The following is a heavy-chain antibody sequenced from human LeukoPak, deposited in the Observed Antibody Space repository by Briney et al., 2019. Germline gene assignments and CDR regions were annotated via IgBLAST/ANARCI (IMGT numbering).Heavy chain of an antibody. V-gene: IGHV1-46*03. J-gene: IGHJ5*02. D-gene: IGHD2-2*01. CDR3: ARDYCSSTSCSRASWFDP. CDR1: GYTFTSYG. CDR2: INPSGGST. Sequence: ASVKVSCKASGYTFTSYGISWVRQAPGQGLEWMGIINPSGGSTSYAQKFQGRVTMTRDTSTSTVYMELSSLRSEDTAVYYCARDYCSSTSCSRASWFDPWGQGTLVTVSS.